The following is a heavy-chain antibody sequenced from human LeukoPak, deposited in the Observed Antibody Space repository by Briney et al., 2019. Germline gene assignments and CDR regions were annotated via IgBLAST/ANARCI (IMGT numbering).Heavy chain of an antibody. D-gene: IGHD2-15*01. CDR2: MNPNSGDT. CDR3: ARERPIVVVVAATDLDY. J-gene: IGHJ4*02. V-gene: IGHV1-8*01. Sequence: GASVKVSCKASGYTFTSYDINWVRQATGQGLEWMGWMNPNSGDTGYAQKFQGRVTMTRDTSITTAYMELTNLRSDDTAVYYCARERPIVVVVAATDLDYWGQGTLVTVSS. CDR1: GYTFTSYD.